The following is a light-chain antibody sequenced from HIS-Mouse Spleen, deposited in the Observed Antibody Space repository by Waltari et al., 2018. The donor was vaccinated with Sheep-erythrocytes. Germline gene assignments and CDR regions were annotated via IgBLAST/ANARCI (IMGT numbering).Light chain of an antibody. CDR2: GAS. Sequence: EIVMTQSRATLSVSPGERATFSCRASQSVSSNLAWYQQNPGQAPRLLSYGASTRATGIPARFSGSGSGTEFTLTISSLQSEDFAVDYCQQYNNWPPLTFGGGTKVEIK. J-gene: IGKJ4*01. V-gene: IGKV3-15*01. CDR3: QQYNNWPPLT. CDR1: QSVSSN.